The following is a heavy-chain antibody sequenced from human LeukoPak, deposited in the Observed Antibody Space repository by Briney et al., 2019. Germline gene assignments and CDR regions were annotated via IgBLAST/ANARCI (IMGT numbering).Heavy chain of an antibody. Sequence: GESLKISCKGSGYSFTSYWIGWVRQMPGKGLEWMGINYPGDSDTRYSPSFQGQVTISADKSISTAYLQLSSLKASDTSMHYGARPRYYYGSGIQYYFDYWGQGTLVTVSS. J-gene: IGHJ4*02. CDR1: GYSFTSYW. D-gene: IGHD3-10*01. CDR2: NYPGDSDT. V-gene: IGHV5-51*01. CDR3: ARPRYYYGSGIQYYFDY.